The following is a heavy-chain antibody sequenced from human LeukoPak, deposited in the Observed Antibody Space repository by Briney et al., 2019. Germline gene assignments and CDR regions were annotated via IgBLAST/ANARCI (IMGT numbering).Heavy chain of an antibody. CDR3: AKDHEGGYELDY. Sequence: PGGSLRLSCAASGFTFSSYAMSWVRQAPGKGPEWVSAISGSGGSTYYADSVKGRFTISRDNSKNTLYLQMNSLRAEDTAVYYCAKDHEGGYELDYWGQGTLVTVSS. J-gene: IGHJ4*02. D-gene: IGHD5-12*01. CDR2: ISGSGGST. CDR1: GFTFSSYA. V-gene: IGHV3-23*01.